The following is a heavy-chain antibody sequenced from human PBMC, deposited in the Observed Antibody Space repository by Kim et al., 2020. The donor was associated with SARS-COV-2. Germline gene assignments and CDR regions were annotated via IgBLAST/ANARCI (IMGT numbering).Heavy chain of an antibody. Sequence: SETLSLTCTVSGGSISSSSYYWGWIRQPPGKGLEWIGSIYYSGSTYYNPSLKSRVTISVDTSKNQFSLKLSSVTAADTAVYYCARHSFYGGKGYWFDPWG. J-gene: IGHJ5*02. CDR3: ARHSFYGGKGYWFDP. CDR1: GGSISSSSYY. CDR2: IYYSGST. D-gene: IGHD2-15*01. V-gene: IGHV4-39*01.